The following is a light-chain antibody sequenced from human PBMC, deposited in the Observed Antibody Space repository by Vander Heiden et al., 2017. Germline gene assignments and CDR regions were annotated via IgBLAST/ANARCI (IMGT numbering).Light chain of an antibody. V-gene: IGKV3-11*01. CDR3: QQRSNWPPLT. J-gene: IGKJ4*01. CDR1: QTVTSY. CDR2: DTS. Sequence: EVVFTQSPATLSLSPGERATLSCRANQTVTSYLAWYQQKPGQSPRLLIYDTSNRATGIPARFSGSGYGTDFTLTISSLEPEDFAVYYCQQRSNWPPLTFGGGTKVEI.